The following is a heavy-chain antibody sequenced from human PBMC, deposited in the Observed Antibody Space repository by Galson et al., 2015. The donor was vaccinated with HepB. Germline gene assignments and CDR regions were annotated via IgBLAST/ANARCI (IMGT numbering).Heavy chain of an antibody. CDR3: ARGSSGSYYGGFDY. CDR2: TYYRSKWYN. CDR1: GDSVSSNSAA. J-gene: IGHJ4*02. D-gene: IGHD1-26*01. Sequence: CAISGDSVSSNSAAWNWIRQSPSRGLEWLGRTYYRSKWYNDYAVSVKSRITINTDTSKNQFSLQLNSVTPEDTAVYYCARGSSGSYYGGFDYWGQGTLVTVSS. V-gene: IGHV6-1*01.